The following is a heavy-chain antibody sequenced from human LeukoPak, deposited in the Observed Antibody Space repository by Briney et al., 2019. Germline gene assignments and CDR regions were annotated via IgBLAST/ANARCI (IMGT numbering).Heavy chain of an antibody. Sequence: SETLSLTCAVSGVSVSDDYWSWIRQSPEKGLEWIGEVSPGGYTSYNPSLRSRVIISEDTSQSTLSLIVRSVTAADTALYYCARIRCGRGQDRCYNHWAQGSLVTVSS. V-gene: IGHV4-34*01. CDR3: ARIRCGRGQDRCYNH. J-gene: IGHJ5*02. D-gene: IGHD2-21*01. CDR2: VSPGGYT. CDR1: GVSVSDDY.